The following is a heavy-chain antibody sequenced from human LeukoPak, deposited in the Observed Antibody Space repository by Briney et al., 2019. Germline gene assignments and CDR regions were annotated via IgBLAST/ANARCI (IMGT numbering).Heavy chain of an antibody. D-gene: IGHD5-12*01. J-gene: IGHJ4*02. Sequence: GGSLRLSCAASGFTFSTYAMSWVRQAPGKGLEWVSAISGSGGSTSNADSVKGRFTISRDNSKNTLYVQMNRLRAEDPAVYYCAKKSPWNYYDYWGQGTLVTVSS. CDR1: GFTFSTYA. V-gene: IGHV3-23*01. CDR2: ISGSGGST. CDR3: AKKSPWNYYDY.